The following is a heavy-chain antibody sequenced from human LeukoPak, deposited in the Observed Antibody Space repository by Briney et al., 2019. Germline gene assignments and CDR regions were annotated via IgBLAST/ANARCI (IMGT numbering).Heavy chain of an antibody. J-gene: IGHJ4*02. V-gene: IGHV1-69*13. CDR3: ARGDVMGANVDY. CDR2: IIPIFGTA. Sequence: SVKVSCKASGGTFSSYDVTWVRQAPGLGLEWMGGIIPIFGTANYSQKFQGRITITADESTSTAYMELSSLRSEDTAVYYCARGDVMGANVDYWGQGTLVTVSS. D-gene: IGHD1-26*01. CDR1: GGTFSSYD.